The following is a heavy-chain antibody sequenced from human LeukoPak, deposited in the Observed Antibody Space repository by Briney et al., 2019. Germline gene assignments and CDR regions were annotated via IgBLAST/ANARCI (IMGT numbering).Heavy chain of an antibody. CDR1: GDSVSSDSAA. CDR2: TYYSSKWYK. Sequence: SQTLSLTCAISGDSVSSDSAAWNWIRQSPSRGLEWLGRTYYSSKWYKDYAVSVKSRITLNPDTSKNQFSLLLNSVTPEDTAVYYCAREAPKGYSYGPYYFDYWGQGTLVTVSS. V-gene: IGHV6-1*01. J-gene: IGHJ4*02. CDR3: AREAPKGYSYGPYYFDY. D-gene: IGHD5-18*01.